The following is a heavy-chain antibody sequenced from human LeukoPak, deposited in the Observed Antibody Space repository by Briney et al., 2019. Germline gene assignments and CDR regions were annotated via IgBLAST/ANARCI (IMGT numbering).Heavy chain of an antibody. CDR3: AKEWGNWGYGYYFDH. CDR2: ISFDGSNK. V-gene: IGHV3-30*18. D-gene: IGHD7-27*01. CDR1: GFTFSTYG. J-gene: IGHJ4*02. Sequence: GGSLRLSCAASGFTFSTYGMHWVRQAPGEGLEWVAGISFDGSNKYYPESVKGRFTISRDNSKNTLYLQMNSLRAEDTAVYYCAKEWGNWGYGYYFDHWGEGTLVALSS.